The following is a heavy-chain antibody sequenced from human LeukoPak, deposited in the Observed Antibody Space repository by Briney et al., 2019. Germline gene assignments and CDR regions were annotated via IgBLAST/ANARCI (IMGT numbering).Heavy chain of an antibody. V-gene: IGHV3-33*01. J-gene: IGHJ4*02. Sequence: GGSLRLSCAASGFTFSSYGMHWVRQAPGKGLEWVAVIWYDGSNKYYADSVKGRFTISRDNSKNTLYLQMNSLRAEDTAVYYCARDGASGYDSDPRRYFDYWGQGTLVTVSS. CDR2: IWYDGSNK. D-gene: IGHD5-12*01. CDR1: GFTFSSYG. CDR3: ARDGASGYDSDPRRYFDY.